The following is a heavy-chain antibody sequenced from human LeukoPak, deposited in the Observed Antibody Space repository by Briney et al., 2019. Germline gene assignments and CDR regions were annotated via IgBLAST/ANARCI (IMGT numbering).Heavy chain of an antibody. CDR2: ISYDGSNK. CDR3: ARADYGGNLKSGFDY. CDR1: GFTFSSYA. J-gene: IGHJ4*02. V-gene: IGHV3-30*01. D-gene: IGHD4-23*01. Sequence: PGGSLRLSCAASGFTFSSYAMHWVRQAPGKGLEWVAVISYDGSNKYYADSVKGRFTISRDNSKSTLYLQMNSLRAEDTAVYYCARADYGGNLKSGFDYWGQGTLVTVSS.